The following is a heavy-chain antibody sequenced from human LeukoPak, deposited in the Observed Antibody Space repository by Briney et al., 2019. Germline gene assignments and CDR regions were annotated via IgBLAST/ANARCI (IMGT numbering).Heavy chain of an antibody. CDR1: GFTFSDYY. D-gene: IGHD3-10*02. V-gene: IGHV3-11*04. J-gene: IGHJ6*04. Sequence: GGSLCLSCAVSGFTFSDYYRSWIRQAPGKGLEWVSYICNSGSTKYYADPMKGGFTISRDNAKTSLYLPMTSLRAEDTAVYYCADLGITMIGGVWGKGTTVTISS. CDR3: ADLGITMIGGV. CDR2: ICNSGSTK.